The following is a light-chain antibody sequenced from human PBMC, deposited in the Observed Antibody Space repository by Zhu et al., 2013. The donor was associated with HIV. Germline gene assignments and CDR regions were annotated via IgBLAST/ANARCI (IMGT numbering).Light chain of an antibody. CDR3: SSWDSASVHPYV. CDR1: SFRNYY. CDR2: AKN. Sequence: SSELTQDPAVSVALGQTVRITCQGDSFRNYYASWYQQKPGQVPLLVIYAKNNRPSGIPDRFSGSSSGNTASLTITGAQAEDEADYYCSSWDSASVHPYVFGTGTKVTVL. V-gene: IGLV3-19*01. J-gene: IGLJ1*01.